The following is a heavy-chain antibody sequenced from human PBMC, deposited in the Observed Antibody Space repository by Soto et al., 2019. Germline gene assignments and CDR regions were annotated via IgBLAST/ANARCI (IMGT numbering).Heavy chain of an antibody. CDR1: GDSISNLDYF. V-gene: IGHV4-30-4*01. J-gene: IGHJ5*01. CDR3: ARGRYCLTGRCFPNWFDS. Sequence: SETLSLTCSVSGDSISNLDYFWAWIRQPPGQALEYIGYIYKSATTYYNPSFESRVAISVDTSKSQFSLNVTSVTAADTAVYFCARGRYCLTGRCFPNWFDSWGQGALVTISS. CDR2: IYKSATT. D-gene: IGHD7-27*01.